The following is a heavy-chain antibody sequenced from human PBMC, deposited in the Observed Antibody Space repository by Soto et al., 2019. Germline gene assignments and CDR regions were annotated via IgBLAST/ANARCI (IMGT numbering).Heavy chain of an antibody. Sequence: ASVKVSCKASGYMFTYYHVHWVRQAPAEGLEWIGVINPNGGDTRYAQKLQRRVTMTRDTSTSTVYMEVSSLRSEDTALYFCARVPYSSGLLFYFDYWGQGTLVTVSS. D-gene: IGHD5-18*01. CDR3: ARVPYSSGLLFYFDY. CDR1: GYMFTYYH. J-gene: IGHJ4*02. CDR2: INPNGGDT. V-gene: IGHV1-46*01.